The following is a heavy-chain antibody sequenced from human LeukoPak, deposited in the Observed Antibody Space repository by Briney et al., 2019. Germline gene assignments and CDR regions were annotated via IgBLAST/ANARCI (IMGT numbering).Heavy chain of an antibody. CDR1: GGSISSYY. Sequence: SETLSLTCTVSGGSISSYYWSWIRQPPGKGLEWIGYTYYSGSTYYNPSLKSRVTISVDTSKNQFSLKLSSVTAADTAVYYCARDPFLYYDFWSGYYTDAFDIWGQGTMVTVSS. CDR3: ARDPFLYYDFWSGYYTDAFDI. D-gene: IGHD3-3*01. V-gene: IGHV4-59*12. J-gene: IGHJ3*02. CDR2: TYYSGST.